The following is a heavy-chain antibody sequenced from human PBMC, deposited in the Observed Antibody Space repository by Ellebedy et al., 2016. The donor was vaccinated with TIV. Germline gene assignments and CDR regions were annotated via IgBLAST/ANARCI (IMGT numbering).Heavy chain of an antibody. J-gene: IGHJ5*02. Sequence: AASVKVSCKASGYTFTGYYMHWVRQAPGQGLEWMGWINPNSGGTNYAQKFQGRVTMTRDTSISTAYMELSRLRSDDTDVYYCARDSADYGSLLWFGELGFDPWGQGTLVTVSS. CDR3: ARDSADYGSLLWFGELGFDP. V-gene: IGHV1-2*02. CDR1: GYTFTGYY. CDR2: INPNSGGT. D-gene: IGHD3-10*01.